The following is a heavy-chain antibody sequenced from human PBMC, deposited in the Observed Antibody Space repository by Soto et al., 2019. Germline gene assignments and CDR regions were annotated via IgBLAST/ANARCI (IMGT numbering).Heavy chain of an antibody. CDR1: GFTFSSYG. CDR2: ISYDGSNK. CDR3: GKAPYSAARYWYFDL. Sequence: QVQLVESGGGVVQPGRSLRLSCAASGFTFSSYGMHWVRQAPGKGLEWVAVISYDGSNKYYADSVKGRFTISRDNSKNTLYLQMNSLRAEDTAVYYCGKAPYSAARYWYFDLWGRGTLVTVSS. J-gene: IGHJ2*01. V-gene: IGHV3-30*18. D-gene: IGHD6-6*01.